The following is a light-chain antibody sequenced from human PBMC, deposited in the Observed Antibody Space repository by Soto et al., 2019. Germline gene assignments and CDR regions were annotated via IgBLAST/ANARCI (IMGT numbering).Light chain of an antibody. J-gene: IGKJ1*01. Sequence: DIQMTQSPSSLSASVGDRVTITCQASQGISTYLVWYQQKPGTVPKLLIFAASTLQSGVPSRFSGSGSGTDFTLTISSLQPEDVATYYCQNYNGAPWTFGQGTKV. V-gene: IGKV1-27*01. CDR2: AAS. CDR1: QGISTY. CDR3: QNYNGAPWT.